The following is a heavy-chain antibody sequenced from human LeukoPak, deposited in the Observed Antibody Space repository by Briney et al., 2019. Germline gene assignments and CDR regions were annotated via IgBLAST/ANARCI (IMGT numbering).Heavy chain of an antibody. Sequence: PGESLKISCRASGHNLRTHYINWLRQMPGKGLEWMGRIDPSDSYSDYSPSFQGHVTMTADKSTNTAYLQWNSLKTSDTAIYYCARRPAGVLADTDFLESWGQGTLVTVSS. CDR1: GHNLRTHY. CDR2: IDPSDSYS. J-gene: IGHJ4*02. D-gene: IGHD3-16*01. CDR3: ARRPAGVLADTDFLES. V-gene: IGHV5-10-1*01.